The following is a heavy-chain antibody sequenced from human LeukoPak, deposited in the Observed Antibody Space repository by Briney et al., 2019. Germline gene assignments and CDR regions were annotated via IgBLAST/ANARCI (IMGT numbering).Heavy chain of an antibody. CDR1: GFTLSYYG. CDR3: AKVWGRWEALDY. Sequence: GGSLRLACAASGFTLSYYGMHWVRQAPSKVLEWVASVPYYGSNTNYADSVRGRFTISRDNSKNTLYLQMNSLRAEDTAVYYCAKVWGRWEALDYCSQGTLVTVSS. V-gene: IGHV3-30*02. J-gene: IGHJ4*02. D-gene: IGHD1-26*01. CDR2: VPYYGSNT.